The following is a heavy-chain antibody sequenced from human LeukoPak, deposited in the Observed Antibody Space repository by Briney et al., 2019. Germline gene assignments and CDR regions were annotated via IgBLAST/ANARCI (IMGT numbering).Heavy chain of an antibody. CDR3: ARVGIWDYGSMTLPHSDY. J-gene: IGHJ4*02. Sequence: PGGSLRLSCAASGFTISSYSMNWVRQAPGKGLEWVSSISSSSSYIYYADSVKGRFTISRDNANNSLYLQMNSLRAEDTAVYYCARVGIWDYGSMTLPHSDYWGQGTLVTVSS. CDR1: GFTISSYS. D-gene: IGHD4-17*01. CDR2: ISSSSSYI. V-gene: IGHV3-21*01.